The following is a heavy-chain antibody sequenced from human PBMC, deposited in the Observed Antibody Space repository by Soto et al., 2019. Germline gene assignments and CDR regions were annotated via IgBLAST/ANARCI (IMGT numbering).Heavy chain of an antibody. CDR3: ARDRHYYDSSGLDY. J-gene: IGHJ4*02. V-gene: IGHV3-53*01. D-gene: IGHD3-22*01. Sequence: EVQLVESGGGLIQPGGSLRLSCAASGFTVSSNYMSWVRQAPGKGLEWVSVIYSGGSTYYADSVKGRFTISRDNSKNTLDLQMNSLRAEDTAVYYCARDRHYYDSSGLDYWGQGTRVTVSS. CDR1: GFTVSSNY. CDR2: IYSGGST.